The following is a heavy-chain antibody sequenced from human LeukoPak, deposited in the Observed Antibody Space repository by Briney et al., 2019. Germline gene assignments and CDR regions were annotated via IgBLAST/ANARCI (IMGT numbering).Heavy chain of an antibody. V-gene: IGHV3-48*04. D-gene: IGHD1-26*01. CDR2: ISSSGSTI. CDR3: ARDRGWETHFTPSP. CDR1: GFTFSSYS. J-gene: IGHJ5*02. Sequence: GGSLRLSCAASGFTFSSYSMNWVRQAPGKGLEWVSYISSSGSTIYYADSVKGRFTISRDNAKNSLYLQMNSLRAEDTAVYYCARDRGWETHFTPSPWGQGTLVTVSS.